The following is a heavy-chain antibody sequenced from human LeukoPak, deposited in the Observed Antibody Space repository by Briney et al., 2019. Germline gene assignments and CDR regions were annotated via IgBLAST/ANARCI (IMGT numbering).Heavy chain of an antibody. D-gene: IGHD6-13*01. CDR3: AREGGSSWYSYRSNWFDP. V-gene: IGHV4-30-4*08. J-gene: IGHJ5*02. Sequence: SETLSLTCTVSGGSISSGDYYWSWIRQPPGKGLEWIGYIYYSGSTYYNPSLKSRVTISVDTSKNQFSLKLSSVTAADTAVYYCAREGGSSWYSYRSNWFDPWGQGTLVTVSS. CDR1: GGSISSGDYY. CDR2: IYYSGST.